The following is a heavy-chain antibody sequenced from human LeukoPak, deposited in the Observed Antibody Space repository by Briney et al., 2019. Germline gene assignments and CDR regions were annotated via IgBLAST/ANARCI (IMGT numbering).Heavy chain of an antibody. CDR1: GFTSSDYW. CDR3: ARGRWAPFDC. CDR2: IKQDGSEK. V-gene: IGHV3-7*01. Sequence: GGSLRLSCAASGFTSSDYWMHWVRQAPGKGLEWVANIKQDGSEKNYVASVKGRFTISRDNAKNSLYLQMNSLRAEDTALYYCARGRWAPFDCWGQGALVTVSS. J-gene: IGHJ4*02. D-gene: IGHD6-13*01.